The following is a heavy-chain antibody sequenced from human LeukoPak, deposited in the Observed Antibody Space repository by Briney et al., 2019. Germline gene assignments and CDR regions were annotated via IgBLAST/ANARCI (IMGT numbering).Heavy chain of an antibody. Sequence: ASVKVSCKASGYTFTGYYMHWVRQAPGQGLEWMGWINPNSGGTNYAQKFQGRVTMTRDTSISTAYMELSRLRSDDTAVYYCAREAASYSSGWLDYWAREPWSPSPQ. D-gene: IGHD6-19*01. V-gene: IGHV1-2*02. J-gene: IGHJ4*02. CDR2: INPNSGGT. CDR1: GYTFTGYY. CDR3: AREAASYSSGWLDY.